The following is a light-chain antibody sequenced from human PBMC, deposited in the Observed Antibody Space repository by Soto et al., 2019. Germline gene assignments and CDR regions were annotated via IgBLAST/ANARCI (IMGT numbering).Light chain of an antibody. CDR2: AAS. J-gene: IGKJ3*01. Sequence: DIQLTQSPSFLSASVGDRVTITCRASQGISSYLAWYQQKPGKAPKVLIYAASTLQSGVPSRFSGSGSGTEFTLTISRLEPEDFAVYYCQQYGSSPPFTFGPGTKVDIK. V-gene: IGKV1-9*01. CDR3: QQYGSSPPFT. CDR1: QGISSY.